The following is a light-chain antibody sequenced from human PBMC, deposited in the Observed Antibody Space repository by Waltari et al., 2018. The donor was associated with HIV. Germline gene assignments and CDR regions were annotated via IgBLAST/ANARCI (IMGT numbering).Light chain of an antibody. CDR3: CSYAGTYTYVL. CDR1: RSDVGGFDC. Sequence: QSALTQPRSVSGSPGQSVTISCTGTRSDVGGFDCVSWYLQHPGKVTKLIIYVVIKRPSVVPDRFSGAQSGNTASLSISGLHTEDEADYFCCSYAGTYTYVLFCGGTKLTVL. V-gene: IGLV2-11*01. J-gene: IGLJ3*02. CDR2: VVI.